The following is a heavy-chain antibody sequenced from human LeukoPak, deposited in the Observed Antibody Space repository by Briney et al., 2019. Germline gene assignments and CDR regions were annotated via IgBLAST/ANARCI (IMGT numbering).Heavy chain of an antibody. Sequence: GGSLRLSCAASGFTFSDYYMSWIRQAPGKGLEWVSYISSSGSTIYYADSVKGRFTISRDNAKNSLYLQMNSLRAEDTAVYYCARAHADYYYDSSGYENWGQGTLVTVSS. D-gene: IGHD3-22*01. J-gene: IGHJ4*02. V-gene: IGHV3-11*01. CDR3: ARAHADYYYDSSGYEN. CDR2: ISSSGSTI. CDR1: GFTFSDYY.